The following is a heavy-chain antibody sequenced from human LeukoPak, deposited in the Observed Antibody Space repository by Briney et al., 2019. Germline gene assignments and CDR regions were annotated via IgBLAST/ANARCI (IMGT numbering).Heavy chain of an antibody. CDR2: ISGSGGST. V-gene: IGHV3-23*01. CDR3: AELGITMIGGV. CDR1: GFTFSSYG. D-gene: IGHD3-10*02. Sequence: GGTLRLSCAASGFTFSSYGMSWVRQAPGKGLEWVSAISGSGGSTYYAYSVKGRFTISRDNSKNTLYLQMNSLRAEDTAVYYCAELGITMIGGVWGKGTTVTISS. J-gene: IGHJ6*04.